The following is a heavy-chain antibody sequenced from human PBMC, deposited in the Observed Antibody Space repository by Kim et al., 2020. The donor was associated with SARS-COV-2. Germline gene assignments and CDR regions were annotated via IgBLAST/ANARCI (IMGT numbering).Heavy chain of an antibody. Sequence: GGSLRLSCAASGFTFDDYAMHWVRQAPGKGLEWVSGISWNSGSIGYADSVKGRFTISRDNAKNSLYLQMNSLRAEDTALYYCAKAEGSSWYVTYFDYWGQGTLVTVSS. CDR3: AKAEGSSWYVTYFDY. CDR1: GFTFDDYA. CDR2: ISWNSGSI. J-gene: IGHJ4*02. V-gene: IGHV3-9*01. D-gene: IGHD6-13*01.